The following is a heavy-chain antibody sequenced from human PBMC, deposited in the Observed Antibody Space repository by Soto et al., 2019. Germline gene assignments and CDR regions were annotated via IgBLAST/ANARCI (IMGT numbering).Heavy chain of an antibody. CDR1: GYTFTSYD. V-gene: IGHV1-8*01. CDR3: ASMPYYYYGMDV. Sequence: QVQLVQSGAEVKKPGASVKVSCKASGYTFTSYDINWVRQATGQGLEWMGWMNPNSGNTGYAQKFQGRVTMTRNTSISTAYMELSSLRSEEAAVYYCASMPYYYYGMDVWGHGTTVTVSS. CDR2: MNPNSGNT. J-gene: IGHJ6*02. D-gene: IGHD2-2*01.